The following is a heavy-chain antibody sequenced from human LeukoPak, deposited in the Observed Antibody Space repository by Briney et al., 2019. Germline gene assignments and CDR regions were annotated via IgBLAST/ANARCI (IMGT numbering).Heavy chain of an antibody. CDR1: GGSISSYY. CDR3: ARGRKRGYCSGTSCFKDAFDI. V-gene: IGHV4-59*12. Sequence: SETLSLTCTVSGGSISSYYWSWIRQPPGKGLEWIGYIYYSGSTNYNPSLKSRVTISVDTSKDQFSLKLSSVAAADTAVYYCARGRKRGYCSGTSCFKDAFDIWGQGTMVTVSS. D-gene: IGHD2-15*01. J-gene: IGHJ3*02. CDR2: IYYSGST.